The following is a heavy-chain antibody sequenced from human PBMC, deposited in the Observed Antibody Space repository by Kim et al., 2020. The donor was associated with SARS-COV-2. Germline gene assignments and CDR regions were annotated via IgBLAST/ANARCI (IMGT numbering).Heavy chain of an antibody. V-gene: IGHV1-69*04. Sequence: SVKVSCKASGGTFSSYAISWVRQAPGQGLEWMGRIIPILGIANYAQKFQGRVTITADKSTSTAYMELSSLRSEDTAVYYCARDPSYDFWSGYYNYYYYMDVWGKGTTVTVSS. CDR3: ARDPSYDFWSGYYNYYYYMDV. D-gene: IGHD3-3*01. CDR2: IIPILGIA. J-gene: IGHJ6*03. CDR1: GGTFSSYA.